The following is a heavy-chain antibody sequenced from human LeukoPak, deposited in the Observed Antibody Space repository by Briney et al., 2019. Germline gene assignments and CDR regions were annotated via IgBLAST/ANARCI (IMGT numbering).Heavy chain of an antibody. Sequence: GGSLRLSCAASGFTFSSYGMHWVRQAPGKGLEWVAYIQYDGSNEQYADSVKGRFSISRDSSKNILYLQMNSLRAEDTAIYYCARETPDSSGWDWGQGTVVTVSS. J-gene: IGHJ4*02. D-gene: IGHD6-19*01. CDR1: GFTFSSYG. V-gene: IGHV3-30*02. CDR3: ARETPDSSGWD. CDR2: IQYDGSNE.